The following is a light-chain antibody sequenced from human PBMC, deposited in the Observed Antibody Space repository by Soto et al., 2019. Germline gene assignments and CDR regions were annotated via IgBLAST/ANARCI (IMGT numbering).Light chain of an antibody. J-gene: IGKJ3*01. V-gene: IGKV3-20*01. Sequence: EIVLTQSPGTLSLSPGERATLSCRASQSVSSSYLAWYQQKPGQAPRLLIYGASTRATGIPARFSGSGSGTEFTLTISSLQSEDFATYYCQQTSSAPFTFGPGTKVDI. CDR3: QQTSSAPFT. CDR2: GAS. CDR1: QSVSSSY.